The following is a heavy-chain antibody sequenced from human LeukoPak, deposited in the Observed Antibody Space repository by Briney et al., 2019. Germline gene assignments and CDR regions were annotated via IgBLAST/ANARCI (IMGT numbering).Heavy chain of an antibody. J-gene: IGHJ4*02. V-gene: IGHV1-2*02. Sequence: ASVKVSCKASGYTFTGYYMHWVRQAPGQGLEWMGWINPNSGGTNYAQRFQGRVTMTRDTSISTAYMELSRLRSDDTAVYYCARISTRGRGFDYWGQGTLVTVSS. CDR1: GYTFTGYY. CDR2: INPNSGGT. D-gene: IGHD2-2*01. CDR3: ARISTRGRGFDY.